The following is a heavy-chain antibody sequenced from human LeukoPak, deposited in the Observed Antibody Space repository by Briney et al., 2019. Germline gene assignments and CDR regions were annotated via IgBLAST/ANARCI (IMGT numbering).Heavy chain of an antibody. J-gene: IGHJ4*02. CDR2: ISYDGSNK. V-gene: IGHV3-30-3*01. CDR3: ARPGGVGITVTTPHFDY. Sequence: PGGSLRLSCAASGFTFSSYAMHWVRQAPGKGLEWVAVISYDGSNKYYADSVKGRFTISRDNSKNTLYLQMNSLRAEDTAVYYCARPGGVGITVTTPHFDYWGQGTLVTVSS. CDR1: GFTFSSYA. D-gene: IGHD4-17*01.